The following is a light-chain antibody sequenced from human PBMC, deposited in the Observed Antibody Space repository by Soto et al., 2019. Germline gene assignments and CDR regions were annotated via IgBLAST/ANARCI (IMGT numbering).Light chain of an antibody. CDR1: SRDVGGQNY. CDR3: CSHAGNNNYV. CDR2: AVS. Sequence: QSALTQPPSASGSPGQSVAISCTGTSRDVGGQNYVSWYQQHPGKAPKLLIYAVSNRPSGVPDRFSGSKSGNTASLTISGLRAEDEADYYCCSHAGNNNYVFGNGTKV. J-gene: IGLJ1*01. V-gene: IGLV2-8*01.